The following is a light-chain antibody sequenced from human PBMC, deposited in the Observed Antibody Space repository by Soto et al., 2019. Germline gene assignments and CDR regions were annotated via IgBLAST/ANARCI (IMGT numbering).Light chain of an antibody. Sequence: DIQMTQSPSSLSASVGDRVTITCRASQNIDNYLHWYQQKPGKAPKLLIYAASSLQSGVPLRFRGSGSGTDFTLTISSLQPDDFATYYCQQSYITSVTFGQGTKLEIK. V-gene: IGKV1-39*01. CDR1: QNIDNY. J-gene: IGKJ2*01. CDR2: AAS. CDR3: QQSYITSVT.